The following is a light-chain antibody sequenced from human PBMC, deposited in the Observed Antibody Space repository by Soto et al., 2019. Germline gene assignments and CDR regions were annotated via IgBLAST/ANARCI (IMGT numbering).Light chain of an antibody. Sequence: EIVLTQSPGTLSLSPGERATLSCRASQSVSSSYLAWYQQKPGQAPRLLIYGASSRATGIPDRFSGSGSGTDFTLTVISLEPEDFAVYYCQQRSSWPYTFGQGTKLEIK. CDR2: GAS. V-gene: IGKV3D-20*02. J-gene: IGKJ2*01. CDR3: QQRSSWPYT. CDR1: QSVSSSY.